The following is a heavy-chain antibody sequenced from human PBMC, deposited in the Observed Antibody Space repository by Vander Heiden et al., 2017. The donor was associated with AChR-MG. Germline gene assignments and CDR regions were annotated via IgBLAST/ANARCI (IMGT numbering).Heavy chain of an antibody. Sequence: EVQLVESGGALIKPGGSLRLSCVASGFTFSSARLSWVRPAPGKGLGWIGHIKSKAHGGTTDYAAPVKGRFTIARDDSQSTLYLQMNSLKIEDTAVYHCTTDRTLSPVDSWGQGSLVTVSS. CDR3: TTDRTLSPVDS. CDR2: IKSKAHGGTT. CDR1: GFTFSSAR. V-gene: IGHV3-15*02. J-gene: IGHJ4*02.